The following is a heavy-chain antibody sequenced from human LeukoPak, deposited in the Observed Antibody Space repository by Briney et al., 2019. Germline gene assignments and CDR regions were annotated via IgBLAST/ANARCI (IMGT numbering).Heavy chain of an antibody. CDR1: GGSISSYY. CDR2: IYASGIT. J-gene: IGHJ6*04. V-gene: IGHV4-4*07. D-gene: IGHD4-11*01. Sequence: SETLSLTCTVSGGSISSYYWSWIRQPAGKGLEWIGRIYASGITNYNPSLRSRVTMSVDTSKNQFSLKLSSVTAGDTAVYYCAREPLQSRPLDVWDKGTTVTVSS. CDR3: AREPLQSRPLDV.